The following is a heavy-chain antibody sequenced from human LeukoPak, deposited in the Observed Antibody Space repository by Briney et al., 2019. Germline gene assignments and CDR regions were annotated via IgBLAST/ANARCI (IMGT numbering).Heavy chain of an antibody. CDR3: ARGSPRDEYSSSSRYYYYYMDV. J-gene: IGHJ6*03. D-gene: IGHD6-6*01. CDR1: GESISDYY. CDR2: IHHSKGT. V-gene: IGHV4-34*01. Sequence: SETLSLTCAVYGESISDYYWTWIRQFPGKGLEWIGEIHHSKGTNYNPSLKSRLTISVDTSKNQFSLKLSSVTAADTAVYYCARGSPRDEYSSSSRYYYYYMDVWGKGTTVTVSS.